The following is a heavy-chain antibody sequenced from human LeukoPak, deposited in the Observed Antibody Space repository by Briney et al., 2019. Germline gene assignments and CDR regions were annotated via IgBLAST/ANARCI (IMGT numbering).Heavy chain of an antibody. Sequence: SETLSLTCTVSVGSISSSIYYSGWIRHPPGKGLEWIGNIYYSGSTYYNTSLKSRVTISIDTSKNQFPLKLSSVTAADAAVYYCAEGRYFVWLDDAFDIWGQGTMVTVSS. CDR1: VGSISSSIYY. J-gene: IGHJ3*02. CDR2: IYYSGST. V-gene: IGHV4-39*01. D-gene: IGHD3-9*01. CDR3: AEGRYFVWLDDAFDI.